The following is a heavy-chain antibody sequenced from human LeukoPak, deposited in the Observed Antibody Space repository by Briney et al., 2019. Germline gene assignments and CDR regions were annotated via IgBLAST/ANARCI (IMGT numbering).Heavy chain of an antibody. D-gene: IGHD5-18*01. CDR3: ARVNGYNYYYYGMDV. Sequence: PGGSLRLSCAASGFTFSSCEMNWVRQAPGKGLEWVSYISSSGSTIYYADSVKGRFTISRDNAKNSLYLQMNSLRAEDTAVYYCARVNGYNYYYYGMDVWGQGTTVTVSS. CDR1: GFTFSSCE. CDR2: ISSSGSTI. J-gene: IGHJ6*02. V-gene: IGHV3-48*03.